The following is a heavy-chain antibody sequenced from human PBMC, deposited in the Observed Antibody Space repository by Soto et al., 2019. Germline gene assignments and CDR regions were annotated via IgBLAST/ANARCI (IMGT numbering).Heavy chain of an antibody. CDR2: IRRHTSVT. J-gene: IGHJ5*02. D-gene: IGHD3-22*01. CDR3: GKVADSGYYAVDR. Sequence: EVQLVESGGMLVQPGGSLRLSCAASGLTLSTSSMNWVRQAPGKGLEWISYIRRHTSVTAYADSVKGRFTISRDSAKNSLYLQIDSLRVEDTAVYYWGKVADSGYYAVDRWGQGTLVTVSS. V-gene: IGHV3-48*01. CDR1: GLTLSTSS.